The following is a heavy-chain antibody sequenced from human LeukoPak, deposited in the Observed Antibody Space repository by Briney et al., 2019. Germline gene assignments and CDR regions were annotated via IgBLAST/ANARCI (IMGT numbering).Heavy chain of an antibody. J-gene: IGHJ3*02. CDR1: GFTFSSYR. CDR2: ISSRSSTI. V-gene: IGHV3-48*04. Sequence: GGSLRLSCAASGFTFSSYRMIWVRQTPGKGLEWVSSISSRSSTINYADSMRGRFTISRDNAKNSLYLQMNSLRAEDTAVYYCAKEVVGATSQAFDIWGQGTMVTVSS. CDR3: AKEVVGATSQAFDI. D-gene: IGHD1-26*01.